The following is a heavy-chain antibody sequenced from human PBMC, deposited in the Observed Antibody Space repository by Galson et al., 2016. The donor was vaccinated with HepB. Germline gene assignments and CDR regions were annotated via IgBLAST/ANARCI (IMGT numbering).Heavy chain of an antibody. CDR2: VSPDGNNQ. D-gene: IGHD2/OR15-2a*01. Sequence: SLRLSCAGSGFLFRSYGMHWVRQAPGKGLEWVAVVSPDGNNQNFADSVKGRFTISRDNSKNRVFLQMNSLRIEDTAMYFCAKDLNLYASGQYFQHWGQGNMVTVSS. V-gene: IGHV3-30*18. CDR1: GFLFRSYG. J-gene: IGHJ1*01. CDR3: AKDLNLYASGQYFQH.